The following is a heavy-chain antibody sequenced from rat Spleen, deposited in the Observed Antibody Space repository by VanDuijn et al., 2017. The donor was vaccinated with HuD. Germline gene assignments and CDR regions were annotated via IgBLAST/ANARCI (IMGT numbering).Heavy chain of an antibody. CDR2: ISYDGGNT. CDR1: GFIFSDYG. D-gene: IGHD4-1*01. Sequence: EVQLVESGGGLVQPGRSLKLSCVGSGFIFSDYGMAWVRQAPTQGLEWVATISYDGGNTNYRDSVKGRFTISRDDAKSTLYLQIDSLRSEDTATYYCARQNYGTFFYWGQGTLVTVSS. V-gene: IGHV5-29*01. J-gene: IGHJ3*01. CDR3: ARQNYGTFFY.